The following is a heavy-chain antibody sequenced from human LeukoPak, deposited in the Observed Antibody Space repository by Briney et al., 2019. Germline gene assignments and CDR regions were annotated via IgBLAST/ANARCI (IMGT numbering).Heavy chain of an antibody. CDR2: ITDSGGNR. CDR3: AKLTTS. CDR1: GFAFSSHA. Sequence: GGSLRLSCAASGFAFSSHAMSWVRQAPGKGLEWVSAITDSGGNRQYTDSVKGRFTISRDNSKNTLYLQMDSLRAEDTAVYYCAKLTTSWGQGTLVTVSS. D-gene: IGHD4-11*01. V-gene: IGHV3-23*01. J-gene: IGHJ4*02.